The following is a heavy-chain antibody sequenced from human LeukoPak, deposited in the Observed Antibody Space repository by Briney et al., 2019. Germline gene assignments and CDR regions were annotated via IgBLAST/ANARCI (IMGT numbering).Heavy chain of an antibody. CDR1: GGSISSYY. J-gene: IGHJ4*02. CDR2: IYYSGST. Sequence: PSETLSLTCTVSGGSISSYYWSWIRQPPGKGLEWIGYIYYSGSTYYNPSLKSRVTISVDTSKNQFSLKLSSVTAADTAVYYCATRTPRYYFDYWGQGTLVTVSS. D-gene: IGHD1-14*01. CDR3: ATRTPRYYFDY. V-gene: IGHV4-59*12.